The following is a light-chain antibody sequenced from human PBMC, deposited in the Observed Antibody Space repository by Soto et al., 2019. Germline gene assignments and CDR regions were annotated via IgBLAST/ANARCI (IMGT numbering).Light chain of an antibody. V-gene: IGLV2-14*03. CDR2: DVY. Sequence: QSALSQPASVSGSPGQAISISGTGTSSDLGSREYNYVSWYLQRPGNAPRLLIYDVYMRPSGVSHRFSASKSGSAASLTTSGLQGEDEAYYYCSSYTDSIIGPVVFGGVTKLTVL. CDR3: SSYTDSIIGPVV. CDR1: SSDLGSREYNY. J-gene: IGLJ2*01.